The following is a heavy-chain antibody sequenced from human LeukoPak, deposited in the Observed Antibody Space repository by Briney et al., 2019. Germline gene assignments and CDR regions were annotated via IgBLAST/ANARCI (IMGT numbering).Heavy chain of an antibody. Sequence: SETLSLTCAVSGGSISSGGYSWSWIRQPPGKGLEWIGYIYHSGSTYYNPSLKSRVTISVDRSKNQFSLKLSSVTAADTAMYYCARDPYGDYGEVYFQHWGQGTLVTVSS. J-gene: IGHJ1*01. CDR1: GGSISSGGYS. V-gene: IGHV4-30-2*01. CDR3: ARDPYGDYGEVYFQH. CDR2: IYHSGST. D-gene: IGHD4-17*01.